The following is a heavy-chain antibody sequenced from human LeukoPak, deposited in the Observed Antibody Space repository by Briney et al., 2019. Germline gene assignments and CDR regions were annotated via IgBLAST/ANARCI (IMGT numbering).Heavy chain of an antibody. Sequence: GESLKISCKVAEYTFTNYWIGWVRQVPGKGLEWMGIIYLGDSDTRYRPSFQGQVTISADKSTRTAYLQWSSLKASDTAMYYCATTLTNYCSSTSCYADHRGQGTLVTVSS. V-gene: IGHV5-51*01. J-gene: IGHJ4*01. CDR3: ATTLTNYCSSTSCYADH. CDR1: EYTFTNYW. D-gene: IGHD2-2*01. CDR2: IYLGDSDT.